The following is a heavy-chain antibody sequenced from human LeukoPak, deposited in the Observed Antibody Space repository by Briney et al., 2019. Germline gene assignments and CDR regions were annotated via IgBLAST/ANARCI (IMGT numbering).Heavy chain of an antibody. CDR1: GYTFTSYD. CDR3: ATQGVEDDAFDI. D-gene: IGHD2-15*01. V-gene: IGHV1-8*01. CDR2: MNPNSGNT. Sequence: ASVKVSCKASGYTFTSYDINWVRQATGQGLEWMGWMNPNSGNTGYAQKFQGRVTMTRNTSISTAYVELSSLRSEDTAVYYCATQGVEDDAFDIWGQGTMVTVSS. J-gene: IGHJ3*02.